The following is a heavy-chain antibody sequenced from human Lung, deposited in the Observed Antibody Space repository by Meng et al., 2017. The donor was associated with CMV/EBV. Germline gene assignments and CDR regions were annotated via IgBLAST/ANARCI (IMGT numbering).Heavy chain of an antibody. Sequence: SXXVSXKASGYTFTGYYMHWVRQAPGQGLEWMGWINPNSGGTNYAQKFQGRVTMTRDTSISTAYMELSRLRSDDTAVYYCAREMNVYYDFWSGYYPRPDYYYYGMDVWGQGXTVTVSS. CDR3: AREMNVYYDFWSGYYPRPDYYYYGMDV. D-gene: IGHD3-3*01. V-gene: IGHV1-2*02. CDR2: INPNSGGT. CDR1: GYTFTGYY. J-gene: IGHJ6*02.